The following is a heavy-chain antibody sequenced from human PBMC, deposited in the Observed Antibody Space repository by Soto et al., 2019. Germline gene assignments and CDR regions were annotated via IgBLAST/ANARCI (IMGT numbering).Heavy chain of an antibody. CDR2: IYQSGGT. CDR1: GGSIGSGGYS. Sequence: SETLSLTCAVSGGSIGSGGYSWSWIRQPPGKGLEWIGYIYQSGGTYYNPSLKSRVTISENRSKNQFSLILNSVTAADTAVYYCARGESGQQLPPYYYFGLDVWGQGTTVTVSS. CDR3: ARGESGQQLPPYYYFGLDV. V-gene: IGHV4-30-2*01. J-gene: IGHJ6*02. D-gene: IGHD6-13*01.